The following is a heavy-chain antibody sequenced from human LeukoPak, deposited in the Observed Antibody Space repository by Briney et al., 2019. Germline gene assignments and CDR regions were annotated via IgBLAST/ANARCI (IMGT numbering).Heavy chain of an antibody. D-gene: IGHD4-17*01. V-gene: IGHV3-30*02. CDR2: IWYDGSKK. CDR1: GFTFSSYA. CDR3: ANLYGDSGLDY. J-gene: IGHJ4*02. Sequence: PGGSLRLSCAASGFTFSSYAMHWVRQAPGKGLEWVAVIWYDGSKKYYTDSVKGRFTISRDNSKNTLYLQMNSLRAEDTALYYCANLYGDSGLDYWGQGTLVTVSS.